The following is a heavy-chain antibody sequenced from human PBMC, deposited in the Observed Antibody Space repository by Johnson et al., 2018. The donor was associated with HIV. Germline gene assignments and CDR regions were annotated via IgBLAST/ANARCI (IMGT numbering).Heavy chain of an antibody. V-gene: IGHV3-30*14. J-gene: IGHJ3*02. Sequence: VQLVESGGGVVQPGRSLRLSCAASGFTFSSYAMHWVRQAPGKGLEWVAVISYDGSNKYYADSVKGRFTISRDNSKNTLFLQMNSLGVEDTAVYYCARQRDYYASSGYWVDTFDIWGQGTMVTVSS. CDR1: GFTFSSYA. CDR3: ARQRDYYASSGYWVDTFDI. D-gene: IGHD3-22*01. CDR2: ISYDGSNK.